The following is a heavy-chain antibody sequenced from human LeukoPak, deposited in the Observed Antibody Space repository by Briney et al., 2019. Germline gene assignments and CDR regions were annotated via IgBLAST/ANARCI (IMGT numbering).Heavy chain of an antibody. CDR1: GVSISSYY. D-gene: IGHD6-13*01. CDR3: ARVSTLALHYYGMDV. CDR2: IYYSGST. Sequence: SETLSLTCTVSGVSISSYYWSWIRQPPGKGLEWIGYIYYSGSTNYNPSLKSRVAISVDTSKNQFSLKLSSVTAADTAVYYCARVSTLALHYYGMDVWGQGTTVTVSS. J-gene: IGHJ6*02. V-gene: IGHV4-59*01.